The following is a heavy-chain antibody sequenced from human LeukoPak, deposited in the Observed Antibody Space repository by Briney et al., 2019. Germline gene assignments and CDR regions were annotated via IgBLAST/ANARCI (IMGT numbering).Heavy chain of an antibody. CDR2: IYPGDSDT. Sequence: GESLKISCKGSGYSFTSYWIGWVRPMPGKGLEWMGIIYPGDSDTRYSPSFQGQVTISADKSISTAYLQWSSLKASDTAMYYCARLSHYYDSSGYYYMEYYFDYWGQGTLVTVSS. CDR1: GYSFTSYW. CDR3: ARLSHYYDSSGYYYMEYYFDY. J-gene: IGHJ4*02. V-gene: IGHV5-51*01. D-gene: IGHD3-22*01.